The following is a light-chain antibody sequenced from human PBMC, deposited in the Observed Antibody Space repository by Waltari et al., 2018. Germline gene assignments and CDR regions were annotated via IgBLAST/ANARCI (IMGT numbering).Light chain of an antibody. CDR1: SSAVGCYNY. J-gene: IGLJ1*01. CDR3: SSYTSSILYV. V-gene: IGLV2-14*01. CDR2: EVN. Sequence: QSALTPPASVSGSPGQSITISCTGPSSAVGCYNYVSWFQQPPGKTPKLMIYEVNNRPSGVSNRFSGSKSGNTASLTISGLQAEDEADYYCSSYTSSILYVFGTGTKVTVL.